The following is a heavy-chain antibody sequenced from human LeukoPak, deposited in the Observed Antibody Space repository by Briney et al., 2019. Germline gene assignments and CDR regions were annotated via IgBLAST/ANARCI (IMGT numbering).Heavy chain of an antibody. V-gene: IGHV3-43*01. D-gene: IGHD3-10*02. CDR3: AKELDTMFFDY. J-gene: IGHJ4*02. Sequence: GGSLRLSCATSGFNFDRYTIHWVRQAPGKGLEWVPHAGWAGGTTFYSDSVRGRFTISRDSGRKSVYLQMNSLTTDDTAFYFCAKELDTMFFDYWGQGALVTVSS. CDR2: AGWAGGTT. CDR1: GFNFDRYT.